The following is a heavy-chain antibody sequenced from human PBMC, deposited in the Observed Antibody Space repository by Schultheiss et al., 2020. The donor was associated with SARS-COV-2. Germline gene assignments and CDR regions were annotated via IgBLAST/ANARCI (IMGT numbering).Heavy chain of an antibody. CDR1: GGSISSSNW. CDR3: ARDRAAAPFDAFDI. J-gene: IGHJ3*02. CDR2: INHSGNT. D-gene: IGHD6-13*01. Sequence: SETLSLTCAVSGGSISSSNWWSWVRQPPGKGLEWIGEINHSGNTNYNPSLKSRVTISVDTSKNQFSLKLSSVTAADTAVYYCARDRAAAPFDAFDIWGQGTMVTVSS. V-gene: IGHV4-4*02.